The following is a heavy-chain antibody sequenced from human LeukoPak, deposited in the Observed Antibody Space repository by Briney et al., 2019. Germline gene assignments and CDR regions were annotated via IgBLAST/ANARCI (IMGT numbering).Heavy chain of an antibody. Sequence: GGSLRLSCAASGFTFSSYAMSWVRQAPGKGLEWVANIKEDGSEKYYMDSVKGRFTISRDNAKNSLYLQMNSLRAEDTAVYYCARDVRASFDYWGQGTLVTVSS. CDR1: GFTFSSYA. J-gene: IGHJ4*02. CDR2: IKEDGSEK. CDR3: ARDVRASFDY. V-gene: IGHV3-7*04.